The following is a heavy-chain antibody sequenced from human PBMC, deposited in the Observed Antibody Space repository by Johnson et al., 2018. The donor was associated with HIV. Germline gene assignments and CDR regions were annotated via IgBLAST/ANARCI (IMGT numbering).Heavy chain of an antibody. CDR3: ARDSYNFWSGYPDAFDI. CDR1: GFSFSDHY. D-gene: IGHD3-3*01. Sequence: QVQVVESGGGLVKPGGSLRLSCAASGFSFSDHYMSWIRQAPGKGLEWVSYISSSGSTIYYADSVKGRFTISRDNAKNSLYLQMNSLRAEDPAVYYCARDSYNFWSGYPDAFDIWGQGTMVTVSS. J-gene: IGHJ3*02. CDR2: ISSSGSTI. V-gene: IGHV3-11*04.